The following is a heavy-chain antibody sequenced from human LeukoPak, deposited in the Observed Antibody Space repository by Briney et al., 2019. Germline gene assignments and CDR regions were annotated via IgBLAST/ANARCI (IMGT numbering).Heavy chain of an antibody. Sequence: SETLSLTCTVSGGSISSYYWSWIRQPPGKGLEWIGYIYYSGSTNYNPSLKSRVTISVDTSKNQFSLKLSSVTAADTAVYYCARESYGGNYPYYFDYWGQGTLVTVSS. CDR3: ARESYGGNYPYYFDY. CDR1: GGSISSYY. D-gene: IGHD4-23*01. CDR2: IYYSGST. J-gene: IGHJ4*02. V-gene: IGHV4-59*01.